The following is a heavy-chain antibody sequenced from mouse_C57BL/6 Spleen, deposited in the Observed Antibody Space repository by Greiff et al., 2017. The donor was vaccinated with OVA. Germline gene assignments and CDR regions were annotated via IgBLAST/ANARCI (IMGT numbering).Heavy chain of an antibody. Sequence: LQQSGAELVRPGASVKLSCKASGYTFTDYYINWVKQRPGQGLEWIARIYPGSGNTYYNEKFKGKATLTAEKSSSTAYMQLSSLTSEDSAVYFCARMAYAYFDYWGQGTTLTVSS. J-gene: IGHJ2*01. CDR1: GYTFTDYY. CDR3: ARMAYAYFDY. D-gene: IGHD1-1*01. CDR2: IYPGSGNT. V-gene: IGHV1-76*01.